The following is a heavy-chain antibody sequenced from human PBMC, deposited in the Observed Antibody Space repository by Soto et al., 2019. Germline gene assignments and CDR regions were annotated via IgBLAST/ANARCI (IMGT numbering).Heavy chain of an antibody. Sequence: GGSLRLSCAASGFTFSSYGMHWVRQAPGKGLEWVAVIWYDGSNKYYADSVKGRFTISRDNSKNTLYLQMNSLRAEDTAVYYCARSFRYFDWLYGMDVWGQGTTVTVSS. D-gene: IGHD3-9*01. J-gene: IGHJ6*02. CDR1: GFTFSSYG. CDR3: ARSFRYFDWLYGMDV. CDR2: IWYDGSNK. V-gene: IGHV3-33*01.